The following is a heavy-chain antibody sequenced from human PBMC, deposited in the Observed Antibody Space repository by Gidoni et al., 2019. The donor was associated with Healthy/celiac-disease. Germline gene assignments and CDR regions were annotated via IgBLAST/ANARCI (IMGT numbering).Heavy chain of an antibody. CDR2: ISSSSSYI. Sequence: EVQLVESGGGLVKPGGSLRLSCAASGFTFSSYSMNWVRQAPGKGLEWVSSISSSSSYIYYADSVKGRFTISRDNAKNSLYLQMNSLRAEDTAVYYCASSHPWATAMVTCFDYWGQGTLVTVSS. CDR3: ASSHPWATAMVTCFDY. J-gene: IGHJ4*02. V-gene: IGHV3-21*01. CDR1: GFTFSSYS. D-gene: IGHD5-18*01.